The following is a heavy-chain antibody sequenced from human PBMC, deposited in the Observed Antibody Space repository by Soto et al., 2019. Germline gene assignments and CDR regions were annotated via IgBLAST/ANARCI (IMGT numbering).Heavy chain of an antibody. CDR3: ARKTAVTGAEYFQH. V-gene: IGHV3-49*03. Sequence: GGSLRLSCTASGFTFGDYALSWFRQAPGKGLEWVGFIRSNAYGGTTEYAASVKGRFTISRDDSKSIAYLQMNSLKTEDTAVYYCARKTAVTGAEYFQHWGRGTLVTVSS. J-gene: IGHJ1*01. CDR1: GFTFGDYA. D-gene: IGHD4-17*01. CDR2: IRSNAYGGTT.